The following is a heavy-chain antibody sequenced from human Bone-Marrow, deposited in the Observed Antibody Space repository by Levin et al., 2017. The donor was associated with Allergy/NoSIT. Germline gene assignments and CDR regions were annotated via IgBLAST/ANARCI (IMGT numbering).Heavy chain of an antibody. CDR1: GFTFSSYA. CDR3: AREDCSSTSCYTSWFDP. Sequence: PGGSLRLSCAASGFTFSSYAMHWVRQAPGKGLEWVAVISYDGSNKYYADSVKGRFTISRDNSKNTLYLQMNSLRAEDTAVYYCAREDCSSTSCYTSWFDPWGQGTLVTVSS. J-gene: IGHJ5*02. CDR2: ISYDGSNK. V-gene: IGHV3-30*04. D-gene: IGHD2-2*02.